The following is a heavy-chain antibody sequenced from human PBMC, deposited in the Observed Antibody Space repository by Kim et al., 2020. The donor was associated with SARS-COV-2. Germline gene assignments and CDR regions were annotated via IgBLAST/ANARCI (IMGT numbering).Heavy chain of an antibody. V-gene: IGHV3-66*01. CDR2: T. CDR3: ARDQWKGIGY. Sequence: TYYAESVQDRFTISRDNSKNTLYLQMNSRRVEGTAVYYCARDQWKGIGYWGQGTLVTVSS. J-gene: IGHJ4*02. D-gene: IGHD6-19*01.